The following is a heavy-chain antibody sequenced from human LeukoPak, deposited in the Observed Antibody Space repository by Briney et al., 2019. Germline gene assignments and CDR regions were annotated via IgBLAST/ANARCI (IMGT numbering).Heavy chain of an antibody. D-gene: IGHD5-12*01. J-gene: IGHJ5*02. CDR2: IYDSGST. Sequence: SETLSPTCTVSGGSVSSGSYFWSWIRQPPGKGLEWIGNIYDSGSTNYNPSLKSRVTISVDTSKNQFSLKLSSVTAADTAVYYCARGGSGYALNWFDPWGQGTLVTVSS. CDR1: GGSVSSGSYF. V-gene: IGHV4-61*01. CDR3: ARGGSGYALNWFDP.